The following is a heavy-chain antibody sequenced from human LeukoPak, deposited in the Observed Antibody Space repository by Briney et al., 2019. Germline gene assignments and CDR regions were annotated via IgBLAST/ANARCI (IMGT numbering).Heavy chain of an antibody. J-gene: IGHJ3*02. CDR3: ARQDGGSWSYAFDI. V-gene: IGHV4-61*05. D-gene: IGHD2-8*02. Sequence: SETLSLTCTVSGGSISSSNYYWGWIRQPPGKGLEWIGYIHYRGSTNYNPSLTSRVTISVHTSKNQFSLRLTSVTAADTAVYYCARQDGGSWSYAFDIWGQGTMVTVSS. CDR1: GGSISSSNYY. CDR2: IHYRGST.